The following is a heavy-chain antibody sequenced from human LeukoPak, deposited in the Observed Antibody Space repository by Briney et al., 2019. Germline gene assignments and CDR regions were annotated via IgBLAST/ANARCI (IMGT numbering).Heavy chain of an antibody. D-gene: IGHD1-26*01. Sequence: PEGSLRLSCAASGFTFSSYSMNWVRQAPGKGLEWVSSISSSSSYIYYADSVKGRFTTSRDNAKNSLYLQMNSLRAEDTAVYYCARAYSGRYGLGYYYMDVWGKGTTVTISS. CDR2: ISSSSSYI. CDR3: ARAYSGRYGLGYYYMDV. V-gene: IGHV3-21*01. J-gene: IGHJ6*03. CDR1: GFTFSSYS.